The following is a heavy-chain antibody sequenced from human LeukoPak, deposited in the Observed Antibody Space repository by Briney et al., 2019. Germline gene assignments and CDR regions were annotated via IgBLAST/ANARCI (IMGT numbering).Heavy chain of an antibody. CDR2: ISGSGGST. CDR1: GFTISSYA. V-gene: IGHV3-23*01. J-gene: IGHJ5*02. D-gene: IGHD4-23*01. CDR3: VKDRQGTGGWYGQ. Sequence: PRGSLRLSCAASGFTISSYALSWVRQAPGKGLEWVSAISGSGGSTYYADSVKGRFTISRDNSKNMWYLQMNSLRAEDTAVYYRVKDRQGTGGWYGQWGQGTPVTVSS.